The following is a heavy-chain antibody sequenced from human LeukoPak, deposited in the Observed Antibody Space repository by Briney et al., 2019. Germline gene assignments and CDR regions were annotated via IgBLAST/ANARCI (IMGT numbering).Heavy chain of an antibody. Sequence: PGGSLRLSCAASGFTFSNYIMHWVRQTPGKGLEWVALVSYDGANQYYADSVKGRFTISRDNSKNTLYLQMNSLRAEDTAVYYCARDGFSSGYPYDAFDIWGQGTMVTVSS. D-gene: IGHD3-22*01. CDR2: VSYDGANQ. CDR1: GFTFSNYI. J-gene: IGHJ3*02. CDR3: ARDGFSSGYPYDAFDI. V-gene: IGHV3-30*14.